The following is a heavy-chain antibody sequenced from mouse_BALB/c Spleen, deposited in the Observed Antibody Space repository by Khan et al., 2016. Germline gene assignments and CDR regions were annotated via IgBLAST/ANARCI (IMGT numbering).Heavy chain of an antibody. V-gene: IGHV9-2-1*01. CDR2: INTETGEP. J-gene: IGHJ2*01. Sequence: QIQLVQSGPELKKPGETVKISCKAAGYTFTDYSMHWVKQAPGKGLKWVGWINTETGEPTYADDFKGRFAFSLETSASTAYLQINNLKNEDTATXSCARSKGWLLRGYWGQGTTLTVSS. D-gene: IGHD2-3*01. CDR1: GYTFTDYS. CDR3: ARSKGWLLRGY.